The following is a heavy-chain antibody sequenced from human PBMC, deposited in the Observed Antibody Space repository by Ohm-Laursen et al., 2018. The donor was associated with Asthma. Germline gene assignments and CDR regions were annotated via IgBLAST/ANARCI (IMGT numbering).Heavy chain of an antibody. CDR3: ARDPPNDSSGYWFDY. CDR2: ISYDGSNK. J-gene: IGHJ4*02. Sequence: SLRLSCTASGFTFSSYAMHWVRQAPGKGLEWVAVISYDGSNKYYADSVKGRFTISRDNSKNTLYLQMNSLRAEDTAVYYCARDPPNDSSGYWFDYWGQGTLVTVSS. D-gene: IGHD3-22*01. V-gene: IGHV3-30-3*01. CDR1: GFTFSSYA.